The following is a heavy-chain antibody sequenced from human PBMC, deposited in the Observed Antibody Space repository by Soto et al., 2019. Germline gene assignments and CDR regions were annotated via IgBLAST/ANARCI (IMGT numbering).Heavy chain of an antibody. D-gene: IGHD6-13*01. CDR3: ARVAVGAAAPDY. CDR1: GYTFTSYY. J-gene: IGHJ4*02. CDR2: INPSGGST. Sequence: QVQLVQSGAEVKKPGASVKVSCKASGYTFTSYYMHWVRQAPGQGLEWMGIINPSGGSTSYAQKFQGRVTMTRDTSTSPVYMELSSLRSEDTAVYYCARVAVGAAAPDYWGQGTLVTVSS. V-gene: IGHV1-46*01.